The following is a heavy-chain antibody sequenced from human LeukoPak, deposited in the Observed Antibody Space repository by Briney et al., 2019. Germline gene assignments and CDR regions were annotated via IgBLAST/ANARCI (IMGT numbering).Heavy chain of an antibody. CDR3: ARLPAAAGVSALDH. J-gene: IGHJ4*01. Sequence: PSETLSLTCSVSGASISRYYWSWIRLPPGKGLEWIGYIAYSGSTNYNPTLRSRVTISLETSRNQFSLKLSSVTAADTAFYYCARLPAAAGVSALDHWGHGTLVTVSS. V-gene: IGHV4-59*01. CDR2: IAYSGST. D-gene: IGHD6-13*01. CDR1: GASISRYY.